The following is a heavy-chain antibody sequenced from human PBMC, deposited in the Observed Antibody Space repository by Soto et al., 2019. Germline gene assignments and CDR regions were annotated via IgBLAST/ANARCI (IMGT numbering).Heavy chain of an antibody. D-gene: IGHD3-10*01. V-gene: IGHV1-69*02. CDR1: GDTFNFYT. CDR2: FNPILSFS. J-gene: IGHJ4*02. Sequence: QVQLVQSGAEVKKPGSSVKVSCKASGDTFNFYTINWVRQAPGLGLEWMGRFNPILSFSNSALKFQGRVTLTAEKTWSTAYMVLSSLRSKETAIYYCATGFGSGSRAFYYWGQGALVTVSS. CDR3: ATGFGSGSRAFYY.